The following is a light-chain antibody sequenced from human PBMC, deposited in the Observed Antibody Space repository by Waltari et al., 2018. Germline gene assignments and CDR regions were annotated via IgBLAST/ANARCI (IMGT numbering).Light chain of an antibody. CDR2: DAS. V-gene: IGKV1-33*01. CDR3: QQFENLST. Sequence: DIQMTQSPSSLSASIGDRVTITCQASQDINNHLNWYQQKPGKAPKVLIYDASNLEIGVPSRFSGSGLGTHFTLTISSLQPEDIATYYCQQFENLSTFGQGTRLEIK. CDR1: QDINNH. J-gene: IGKJ5*01.